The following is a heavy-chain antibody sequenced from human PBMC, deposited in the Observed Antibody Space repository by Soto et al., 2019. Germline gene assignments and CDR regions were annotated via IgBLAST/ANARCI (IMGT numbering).Heavy chain of an antibody. CDR2: IIPIFGTA. D-gene: IGHD1-1*01. V-gene: IGHV1-69*01. J-gene: IGHJ3*02. Sequence: QVQLVQSGAEVKKPGSSVKVSCKASGGTFSSYAISWVRQAPGQGLEWMGGIIPIFGTANYAQKFQGRVTITADESTSTAYMALSSLRSADTAVYYHARGSAGVQLLAFDIWGQGTMVTVSS. CDR1: GGTFSSYA. CDR3: ARGSAGVQLLAFDI.